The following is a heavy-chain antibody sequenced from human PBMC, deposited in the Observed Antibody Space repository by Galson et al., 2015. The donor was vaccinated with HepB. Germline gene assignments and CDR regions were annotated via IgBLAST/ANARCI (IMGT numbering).Heavy chain of an antibody. Sequence: SLRLSCAASGFTFSTYGMHWVRQAPGKGLQWVAAVSSDGSGKYYVDSVKGRFTISRDNSHNTLYLQMNSLRAEDTAVYYCAMGREPDGIEYFQDWGQGTLVIVSS. J-gene: IGHJ1*01. CDR1: GFTFSTYG. V-gene: IGHV3-30*03. CDR2: VSSDGSGK. CDR3: AMGREPDGIEYFQD. D-gene: IGHD2-2*02.